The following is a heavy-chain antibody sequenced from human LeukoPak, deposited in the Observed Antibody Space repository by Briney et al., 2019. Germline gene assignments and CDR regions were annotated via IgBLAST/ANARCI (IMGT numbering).Heavy chain of an antibody. D-gene: IGHD5-18*01. CDR1: GFTSSSYW. Sequence: GGSLRLSCAASGFTSSSYWMSWVRQAPGKGLEWVANIKQDGSEKYYVDSVKGRFTISRDNAKNSLYLQMNSLRAEDTAVYYCAREEGYSYGQTGYFDYWGQGTLVTVSS. V-gene: IGHV3-7*03. CDR2: IKQDGSEK. J-gene: IGHJ4*02. CDR3: AREEGYSYGQTGYFDY.